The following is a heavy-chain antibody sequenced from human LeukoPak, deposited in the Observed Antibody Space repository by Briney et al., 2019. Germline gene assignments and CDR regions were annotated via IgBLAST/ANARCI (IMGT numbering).Heavy chain of an antibody. J-gene: IGHJ2*01. CDR3: ARRKMITFGGPWYFDL. D-gene: IGHD3-16*01. Sequence: PSETLSLTCTASGGSISSYYWSWIRQPPGKGLEWVGYIYYSGSTNYNPSLKSRVTISVATPKNQFSLKLSSVTAADTAVYYCARRKMITFGGPWYFDLWGRGTLVTVSS. CDR2: IYYSGST. V-gene: IGHV4-59*12. CDR1: GGSISSYY.